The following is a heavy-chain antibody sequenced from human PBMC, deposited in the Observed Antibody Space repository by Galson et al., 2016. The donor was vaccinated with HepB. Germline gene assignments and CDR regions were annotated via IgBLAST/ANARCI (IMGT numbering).Heavy chain of an antibody. D-gene: IGHD3-3*01. CDR3: ARGVYDFWTTRYYFDY. Sequence: SLRLSCAASGFTFSNYGMHWVRQAPGKGLEWVAVIWYDGTNKYYADSVKGRFTISRDNSKNTLYLQMNSLRAEDTAVYYCARGVYDFWTTRYYFDYWGQGTLVTVSS. J-gene: IGHJ4*02. V-gene: IGHV3-33*01. CDR1: GFTFSNYG. CDR2: IWYDGTNK.